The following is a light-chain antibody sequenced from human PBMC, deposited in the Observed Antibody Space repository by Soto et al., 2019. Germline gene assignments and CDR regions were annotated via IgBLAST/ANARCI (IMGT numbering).Light chain of an antibody. CDR2: KAS. Sequence: IQMTQSPSTLSASVGARVTITCRASQSISSWLAWYQQKPGKAPKLLIYKASSLESGVPSRFSGSGSGTEFTLTISSLQPDDFATYYCQQYKSYWLTFGGGTKVEIK. J-gene: IGKJ4*02. CDR1: QSISSW. V-gene: IGKV1-5*03. CDR3: QQYKSYWLT.